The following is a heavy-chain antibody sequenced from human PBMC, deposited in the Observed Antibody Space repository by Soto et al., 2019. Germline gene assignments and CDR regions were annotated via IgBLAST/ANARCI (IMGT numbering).Heavy chain of an antibody. D-gene: IGHD2-21*01. CDR2: IIPILGIA. V-gene: IGHV1-69*04. Sequence: ASVKVSCKASGGTYSSYTISWVRQAPGQGLEWMGRIIPILGIANYAQKFQGRVTITADKSTSTPYMELSSLRSEDTAVYYCARDPCGGDCQKTAVGYYYGMEVWGQGTTVTVSS. J-gene: IGHJ6*02. CDR3: ARDPCGGDCQKTAVGYYYGMEV. CDR1: GGTYSSYT.